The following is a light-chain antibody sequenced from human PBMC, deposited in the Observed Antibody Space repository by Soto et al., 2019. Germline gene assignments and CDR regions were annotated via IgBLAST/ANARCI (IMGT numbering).Light chain of an antibody. Sequence: EILLTQSPATLAVSPGEGATLSCRASQSVRDNLAWYQQKPGQAPRLLIYPASTRATGVPARFSGSGSVTQFTLTICSLQSEDVLVYFCQHYNFWPHPFGQGTTLEIK. V-gene: IGKV3-15*01. CDR3: QHYNFWPHP. J-gene: IGKJ2*01. CDR2: PAS. CDR1: QSVRDN.